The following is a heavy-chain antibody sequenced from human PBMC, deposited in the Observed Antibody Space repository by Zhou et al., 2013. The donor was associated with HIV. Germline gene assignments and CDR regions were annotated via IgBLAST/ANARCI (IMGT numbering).Heavy chain of an antibody. D-gene: IGHD2-15*01. CDR2: VDPYNGDT. J-gene: IGHJ4*02. Sequence: QAQLVQSAGELKKPGASVKVSCKPSGYIFNQYGLHWLRQAPGQRPEWMGWVDPYNGDTNYSQKFLGRVTMKKDTYTGTAYMELKSLTSADTALYYCARGPSGGQSYFDYWGQGTLVFVSS. V-gene: IGHV1-18*01. CDR3: ARGPSGGQSYFDY. CDR1: GYIFNQYG.